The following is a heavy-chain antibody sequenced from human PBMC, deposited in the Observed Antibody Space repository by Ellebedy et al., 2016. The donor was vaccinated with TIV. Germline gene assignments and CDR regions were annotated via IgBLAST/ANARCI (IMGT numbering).Heavy chain of an antibody. D-gene: IGHD6-6*01. J-gene: IGHJ5*02. CDR3: ARVEGIAARTGWFDP. V-gene: IGHV4-59*08. Sequence: SQTLSLTCAVSGDSISNYYWSWIRQSPGKGLEWIGSFYNSGSTNYNPSLKGRVTVSVDTSKNQFSLNLRSVTAADTAVYYCARVEGIAARTGWFDPWGQGILVTVSS. CDR1: GDSISNYY. CDR2: FYNSGST.